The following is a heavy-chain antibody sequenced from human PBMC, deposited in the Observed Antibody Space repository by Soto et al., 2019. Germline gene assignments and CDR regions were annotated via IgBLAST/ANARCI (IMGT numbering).Heavy chain of an antibody. CDR2: IYYSGST. V-gene: IGHV4-59*01. J-gene: IGHJ3*02. CDR1: GGSISSYY. Sequence: PSETLSLTCTVSGGSISSYYWSWIRQPPGKGLEWIGYIYYSGSTNYNPSLKSRVTISVDTSKNQFSLKLSSVTAADTAVYYCARRYSSGWGVAFDIWGQGT. CDR3: ARRYSSGWGVAFDI. D-gene: IGHD6-19*01.